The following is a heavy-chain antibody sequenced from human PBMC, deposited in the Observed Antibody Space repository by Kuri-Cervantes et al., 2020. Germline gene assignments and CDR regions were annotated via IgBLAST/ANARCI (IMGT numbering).Heavy chain of an antibody. D-gene: IGHD6-13*01. CDR2: INPNSGGT. CDR1: GYTFTGYY. Sequence: ASVKVSCKASGYTFTGYYMHWVRQAPGQGLEWMGWINPNSGGTNYAQEFQGRVTMTRDTSISTAYMELSRLRSDDTAVYYCARDILAAAGTSWGQGTLVTVSS. J-gene: IGHJ4*02. V-gene: IGHV1-2*02. CDR3: ARDILAAAGTS.